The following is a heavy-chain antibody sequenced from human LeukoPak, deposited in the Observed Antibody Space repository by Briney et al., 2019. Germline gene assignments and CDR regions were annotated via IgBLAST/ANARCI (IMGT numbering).Heavy chain of an antibody. J-gene: IGHJ3*02. CDR1: GFTFSSYS. CDR3: ARDGGRYYYGSGGGAFDI. V-gene: IGHV3-20*04. CDR2: INWNGGST. D-gene: IGHD3-10*01. Sequence: PGGSLRLSCAASGFTFSSYSMNWVRQAPGKGLEWVSGINWNGGSTGYADSVKGRFTISRDNAKNSLYLQMNSLRAEDTALYYCARDGGRYYYGSGGGAFDIWGQGTMVTVSS.